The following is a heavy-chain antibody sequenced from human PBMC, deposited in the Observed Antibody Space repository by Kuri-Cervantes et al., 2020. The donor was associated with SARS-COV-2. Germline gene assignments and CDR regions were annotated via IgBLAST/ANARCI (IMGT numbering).Heavy chain of an antibody. CDR3: AKDRGDFWYYYMDV. CDR2: ITWDGGST. Sequence: GESLKISCATSGFILDDFGMYWVRQVPGKGLEWVSSITWDGGSTFYADSVKGRFTMSRDSSKKSLYLQMDSPTVEDTALYYCAKDRGDFWYYYMDVWGKGTTVTVSS. CDR1: GFILDDFG. V-gene: IGHV3-43D*03. D-gene: IGHD2-21*02. J-gene: IGHJ6*03.